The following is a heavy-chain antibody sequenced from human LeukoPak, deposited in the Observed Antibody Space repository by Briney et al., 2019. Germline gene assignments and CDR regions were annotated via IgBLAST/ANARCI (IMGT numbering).Heavy chain of an antibody. D-gene: IGHD3-9*01. CDR2: IYSDNT. CDR1: GFTVSTNS. J-gene: IGHJ4*02. CDR3: ARDSGARYFDWSLDY. Sequence: GGSLRLSCTVSGFTVSTNSMSWVRQAPGKGLEWVSFIYSDNTHYSDSVKGRFTISRDNSKNTLYLQMNSLRAEDTAVYYCARDSGARYFDWSLDYWGQGTLVTVSS. V-gene: IGHV3-53*01.